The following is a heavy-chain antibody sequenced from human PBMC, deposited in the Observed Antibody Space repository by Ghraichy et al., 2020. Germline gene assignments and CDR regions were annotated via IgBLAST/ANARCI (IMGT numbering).Heavy chain of an antibody. J-gene: IGHJ4*02. Sequence: GESLNISCAASGFTFSSYWMYWVRQAPGEGLVWVSRINTDGTSTNYADSVKGRFTISRDYAKNTLCLQMNSLRAEDTAVYYCARGVFTSTLYTVGYWGQGTLVTVSS. CDR2: INTDGTST. V-gene: IGHV3-74*01. CDR3: ARGVFTSTLYTVGY. D-gene: IGHD3-3*01. CDR1: GFTFSSYW.